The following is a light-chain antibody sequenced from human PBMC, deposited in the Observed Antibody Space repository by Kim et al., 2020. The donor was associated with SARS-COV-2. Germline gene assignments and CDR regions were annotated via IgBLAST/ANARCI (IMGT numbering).Light chain of an antibody. J-gene: IGLJ2*01. CDR1: KLGDKY. Sequence: SYELTQPPSVSVSPGQTASISCSGDKLGDKYACWYQQRPGQSPVLFIYEDTRRPSGIPERFSASTSGNTATLTISGTQAMDEADYYCQAWDSTTVIFGGGTKLTVL. CDR3: QAWDSTTVI. V-gene: IGLV3-1*01. CDR2: EDT.